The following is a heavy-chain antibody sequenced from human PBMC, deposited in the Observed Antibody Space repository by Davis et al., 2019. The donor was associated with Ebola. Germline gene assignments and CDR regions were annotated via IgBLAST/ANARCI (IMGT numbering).Heavy chain of an antibody. CDR1: GFTFSDYY. CDR3: AKGGDGCSGGSCYAMDH. J-gene: IGHJ4*02. D-gene: IGHD2-15*01. V-gene: IGHV3-23*01. Sequence: GGSLRLSCAASGFTFSDYYMSWIRQAPGKGLEWVSSISGSGGSTYYADSVKGRFTISRDNSKNTLFLQMNSLRDEDTAEYYCAKGGDGCSGGSCYAMDHWGQGTLVTVSS. CDR2: ISGSGGST.